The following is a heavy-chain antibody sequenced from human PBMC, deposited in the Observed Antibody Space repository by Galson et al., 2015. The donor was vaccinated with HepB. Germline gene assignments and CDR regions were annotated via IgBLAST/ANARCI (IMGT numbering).Heavy chain of an antibody. Sequence: TLSLTCTVSGGSISSGNYYWSWIRLHPEEGLEWIGYIYYSGITYYKPSLKSRVIISLDTSKNQFSLKLSSMTAADTAVYYCARDTFPGVWCGIDVWGRGTTVTVSS. CDR1: GGSISSGNYY. J-gene: IGHJ6*02. D-gene: IGHD3-16*01. V-gene: IGHV4-31*03. CDR3: ARDTFPGVWCGIDV. CDR2: IYYSGIT.